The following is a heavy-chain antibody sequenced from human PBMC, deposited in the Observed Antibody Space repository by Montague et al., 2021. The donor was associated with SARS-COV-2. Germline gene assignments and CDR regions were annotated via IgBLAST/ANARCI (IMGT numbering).Heavy chain of an antibody. CDR3: ARDRGDIYGGNSAWFDP. CDR2: FYYSGGX. V-gene: IGHV4-61*03. J-gene: IGHJ5*02. CDR1: GASISTGSYY. Sequence: SETLSLTCTVSGASISTGSYYWTWIRQRPGRGLEWIGNFYYSGGXTYNPSLKSRVTISADTSKNLFSLTLKSVTASDTAVYYCARDRGDIYGGNSAWFDPWGQGTLVTVSS. D-gene: IGHD4-23*01.